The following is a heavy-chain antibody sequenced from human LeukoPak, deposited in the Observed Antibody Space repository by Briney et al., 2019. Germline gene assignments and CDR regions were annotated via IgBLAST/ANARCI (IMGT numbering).Heavy chain of an antibody. J-gene: IGHJ5*02. D-gene: IGHD6-13*01. CDR3: ARSHWRAAAGTGWFDP. V-gene: IGHV4-59*01. CDR1: GGSISSYY. Sequence: SETLSLTCTVSGGSISSYYWSWIRQPPGKGLEWIGYIYYSGSTNYNPSLKSRVTISADTSKNQFSLKLSSVTAADTAVYYCARSHWRAAAGTGWFDPWGQGTLVTVSS. CDR2: IYYSGST.